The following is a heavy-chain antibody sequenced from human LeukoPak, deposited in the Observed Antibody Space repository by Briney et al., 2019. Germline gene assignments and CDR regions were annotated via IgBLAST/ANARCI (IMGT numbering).Heavy chain of an antibody. CDR2: IDHSGST. D-gene: IGHD3-22*01. CDR1: GGSFSNYY. J-gene: IGHJ4*02. Sequence: SETLSLTCAVYGGSFSNYYWSWSRQPPGKGLEWIGDIDHSGSTNYNPSLKSRVTISVDTSKNQFSLKLSSMTAADTAVYYCARILSHYYDSSGYYDLGYWGQGTLVTVSS. V-gene: IGHV4-34*01. CDR3: ARILSHYYDSSGYYDLGY.